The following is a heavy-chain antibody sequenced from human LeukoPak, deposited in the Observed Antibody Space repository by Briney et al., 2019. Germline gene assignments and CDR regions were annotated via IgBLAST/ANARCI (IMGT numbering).Heavy chain of an antibody. V-gene: IGHV4-59*08. Sequence: SETLSLTCTVSGGSMSSYYWSWIRQPPGKGLEWIGYIYYSGSTNYNPSLKSRVTISVDTSKNQFSLKLNSVTAADTAVYYCARLGCSGGSCYDDYWGQGTLVTVSS. CDR2: IYYSGST. D-gene: IGHD2-15*01. J-gene: IGHJ4*02. CDR1: GGSMSSYY. CDR3: ARLGCSGGSCYDDY.